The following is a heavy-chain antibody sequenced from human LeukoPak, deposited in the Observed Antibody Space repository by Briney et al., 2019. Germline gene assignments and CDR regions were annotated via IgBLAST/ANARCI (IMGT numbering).Heavy chain of an antibody. V-gene: IGHV3-30*18. J-gene: IGHJ6*02. CDR1: GFTFSSYG. CDR3: AKAQGGAGGETYYYGMDV. D-gene: IGHD3-10*01. Sequence: GGSLRLSCAASGFTFSSYGMHWVRQAPGKGLEWVAVISYDGSNKYYADSVKGRFTISRDNSKNTLYLQMNSLRAEDTAVYYCAKAQGGAGGETYYYGMDVWGQGTTVTVSS. CDR2: ISYDGSNK.